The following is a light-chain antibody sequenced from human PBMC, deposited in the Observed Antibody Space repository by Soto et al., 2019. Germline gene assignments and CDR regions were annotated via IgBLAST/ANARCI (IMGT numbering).Light chain of an antibody. V-gene: IGKV1-5*01. Sequence: DIQMTQSPSTLSASVGERVTITCRASRSFNTWLAWYQQKPGKAPKLLIYDVSSLQIGVPSRFSGSGSGTEFTLTISSLQPDDFATYYCQQYYSYPLTFGGGTTVEIK. CDR1: RSFNTW. J-gene: IGKJ4*01. CDR3: QQYYSYPLT. CDR2: DVS.